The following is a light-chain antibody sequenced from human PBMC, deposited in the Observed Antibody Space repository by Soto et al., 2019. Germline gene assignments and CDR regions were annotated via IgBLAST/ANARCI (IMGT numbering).Light chain of an antibody. Sequence: QSVLTQPPSASVPLGQPVPVSGPGGNNDIGGYTYVSWYQQLPGKAPKLIIYEVNKRPSGIPDRFSGSKSGNTASLTVSGLQPEDEAEYFCSSYSRSINYVFGTGTKV. J-gene: IGLJ1*01. CDR3: SSYSRSINYV. V-gene: IGLV2-8*01. CDR2: EVN. CDR1: NNDIGGYTY.